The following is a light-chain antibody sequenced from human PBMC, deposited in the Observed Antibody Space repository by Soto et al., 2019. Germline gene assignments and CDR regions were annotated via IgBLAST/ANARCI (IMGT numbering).Light chain of an antibody. J-gene: IGKJ5*01. Sequence: EIVMTQSPATLSVSPGERATLSCRASQSVNSYLAWYQQKPGQAPRLLIYGASTRATGVPARFSGSWSGTEFTLTISSLQSEDFAVYYCQQCNDWPLITFGQGTRLEAK. CDR3: QQCNDWPLIT. CDR2: GAS. V-gene: IGKV3-15*01. CDR1: QSVNSY.